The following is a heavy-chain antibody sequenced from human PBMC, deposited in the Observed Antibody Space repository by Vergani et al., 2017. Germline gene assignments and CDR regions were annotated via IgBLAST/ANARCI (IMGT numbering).Heavy chain of an antibody. D-gene: IGHD2-21*01. Sequence: QVQLQESGPGLVKPSETLSLTCTVSGGSISSYYWSWIRQPPGKGLEWIGSIYYSGSTYYNPSLKSRVTISVDTSKNQFSLKLSSVTAADTAVYYCAGVRYWGQGTLVTVSS. CDR2: IYYSGST. V-gene: IGHV4-59*05. CDR1: GGSISSYY. CDR3: AGVRY. J-gene: IGHJ4*02.